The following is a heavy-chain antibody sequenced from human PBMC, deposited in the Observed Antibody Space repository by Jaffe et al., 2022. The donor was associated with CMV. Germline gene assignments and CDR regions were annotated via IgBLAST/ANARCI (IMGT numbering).Heavy chain of an antibody. Sequence: EVQLVESGGGLVQPGGSLRLSCAASGFTFSSYWMSWVRQAPGKGLEWVANIKQDGSEKYYVDSVKGRFTISRDNAKNSLYLQMNSLRAEDTAVYYCARMQYAGWFGELGGIDPWGQGTLVTVSS. V-gene: IGHV3-7*03. CDR3: ARMQYAGWFGELGGIDP. D-gene: IGHD3-10*01. CDR1: GFTFSSYW. CDR2: IKQDGSEK. J-gene: IGHJ5*02.